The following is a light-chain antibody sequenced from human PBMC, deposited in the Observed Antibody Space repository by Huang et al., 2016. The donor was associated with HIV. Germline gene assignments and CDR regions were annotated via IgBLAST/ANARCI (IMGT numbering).Light chain of an antibody. V-gene: IGKV1-13*02. Sequence: AIQLTQSPSSLSASIGDRVTITCRASQGINSALAWYQQKPGKAPKLLIYDASILENGVPSRVSGSGSGTEFTVTISSLQPEDFATYHCQQLNSYPYTFGQGTKLEIK. CDR2: DAS. CDR3: QQLNSYPYT. J-gene: IGKJ2*01. CDR1: QGINSA.